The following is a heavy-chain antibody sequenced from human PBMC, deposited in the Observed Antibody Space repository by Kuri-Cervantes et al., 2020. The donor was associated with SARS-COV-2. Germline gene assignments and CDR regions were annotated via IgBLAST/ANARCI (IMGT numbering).Heavy chain of an antibody. J-gene: IGHJ6*02. Sequence: GESLKISCAASGFTFSSYAMHWVRQAPGKGLEWVSAISGSGGSTYYADSVKGRFTISRDNAKNSLYLQMNSLRAEDTAVYYCARDPYCSSTSCYTGYYYYGMDVWGQGTTVTVSS. CDR2: ISGSGGST. CDR3: ARDPYCSSTSCYTGYYYYGMDV. CDR1: GFTFSSYA. V-gene: IGHV3-23*01. D-gene: IGHD2-2*02.